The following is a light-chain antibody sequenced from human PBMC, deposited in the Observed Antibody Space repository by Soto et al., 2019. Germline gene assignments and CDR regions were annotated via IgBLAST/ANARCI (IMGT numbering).Light chain of an antibody. CDR1: SSDVGSYNL. CDR3: CSYAGSHVV. J-gene: IGLJ2*01. CDR2: EDN. V-gene: IGLV2-23*01. Sequence: QSALTQPASVSGSPGQSNTISCTGISSDVGSYNLVSWYQQHPGKAPKFMIFEDNKRPLGVSNRFSGSKSGNTASLTISGLQTEDEADYYCCSYAGSHVVFGGGTKLTVL.